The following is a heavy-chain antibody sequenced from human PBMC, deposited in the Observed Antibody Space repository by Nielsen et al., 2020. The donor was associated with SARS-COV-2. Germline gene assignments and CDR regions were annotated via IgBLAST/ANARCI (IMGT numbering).Heavy chain of an antibody. CDR3: ARVPLGAATGYYYYYYGMDV. J-gene: IGHJ6*02. Sequence: GGSLRLSCAASGFTFSSYWMHWVRQAPGKGLVWVSRINSDGSSTSYADSVKGRFTISRDNAKNTLYLQMNSLRAEDTAVYYCARVPLGAATGYYYYYYGMDVWGQGTTVTVSS. CDR1: GFTFSSYW. CDR2: INSDGSST. V-gene: IGHV3-74*01. D-gene: IGHD2-15*01.